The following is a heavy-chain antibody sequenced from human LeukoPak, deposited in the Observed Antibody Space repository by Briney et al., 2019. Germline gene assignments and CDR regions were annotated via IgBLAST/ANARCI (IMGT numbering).Heavy chain of an antibody. J-gene: IGHJ5*02. CDR2: INHSGST. Sequence: PSETLSLTCTVSGASISNYYWSWIRQPPGKGLEWIGEINHSGSTNYNPSLKSRVTISVDTSKNQFSPKLSSVTAADTAVYYCARDSSYRNWFDPWGQGTLVTVSS. CDR1: GASISNYY. CDR3: ARDSSYRNWFDP. V-gene: IGHV4-34*01. D-gene: IGHD6-6*01.